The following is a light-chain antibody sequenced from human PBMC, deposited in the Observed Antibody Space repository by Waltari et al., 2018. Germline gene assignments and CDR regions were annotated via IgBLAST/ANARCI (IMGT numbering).Light chain of an antibody. CDR1: QSVLYSSNNRNY. CDR2: WAS. Sequence: IVMTQSPDSLAVYLGERASINCKSSQSVLYSSNNRNYLAWYMQKPGQPPKLLIYWASTRESGVPDRFSGSGSGTDFTLTISSLQAEDAAVYYCQQYYDTELTFGGGTKVEIK. V-gene: IGKV4-1*01. J-gene: IGKJ4*01. CDR3: QQYYDTELT.